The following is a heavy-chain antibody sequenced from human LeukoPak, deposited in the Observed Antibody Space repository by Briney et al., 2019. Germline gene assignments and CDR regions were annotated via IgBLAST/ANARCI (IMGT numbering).Heavy chain of an antibody. V-gene: IGHV4-34*01. CDR2: INHSGST. Sequence: SETLSLTCAVYGGSFSGYYWSWIRQPPGKGLEWIGEINHSGSTNYNPSLKSRVTISVDTSKNQFSLKLSSVTAADTAVYYCAFDWLSYDGFHIWGQGTMVTVS. J-gene: IGHJ3*02. CDR1: GGSFSGYY. CDR3: AFDWLSYDGFHI. D-gene: IGHD3-9*01.